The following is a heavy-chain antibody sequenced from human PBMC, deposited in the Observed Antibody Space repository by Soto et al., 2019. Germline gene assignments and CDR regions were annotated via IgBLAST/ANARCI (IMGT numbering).Heavy chain of an antibody. CDR2: IYYSGRT. V-gene: IGHV4-39*01. D-gene: IGHD2-21*02. J-gene: IGHJ4*02. Sequence: LSLTCIVSGESIRSSSYYWGWIRQPPGKGLEWIGSIYYSGRTYYNPSFKSRVTISIDTSKNQFSLKLSSVTATDTAVYYCARQRTTVVTQAYFDHWGQGALVTVSS. CDR1: GESIRSSSYY. CDR3: ARQRTTVVTQAYFDH.